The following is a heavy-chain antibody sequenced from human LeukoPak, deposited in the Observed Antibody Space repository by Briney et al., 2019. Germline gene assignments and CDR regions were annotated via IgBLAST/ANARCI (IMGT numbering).Heavy chain of an antibody. D-gene: IGHD5-18*01. CDR3: ARRAMTERGHSYGLDY. CDR1: GITFNSYT. Sequence: GGSLRLSCAASGITFNSYTMNWVRQAPGKGLEWVSSISSSSSYIYYAASVKGRFTISRDNAKNSLYLQMNRLKAEDTAVYYCARRAMTERGHSYGLDYWGQGTLVTVSS. J-gene: IGHJ4*02. CDR2: ISSSSSYI. V-gene: IGHV3-21*01.